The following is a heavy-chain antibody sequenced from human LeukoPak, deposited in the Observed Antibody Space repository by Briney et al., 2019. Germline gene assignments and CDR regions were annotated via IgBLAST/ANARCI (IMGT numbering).Heavy chain of an antibody. CDR1: GGSISSSSYY. Sequence: SETLSLTCTVSGGSISSSSYYWGWIRQPPGKGLEWIGSIYYSGSTYYNPSLKSRVTISVDTSKNQFSLKLSSVTAADTAVYYCARAGGYYGSGSYSYWGQGTLVTVSS. CDR3: ARAGGYYGSGSYSY. CDR2: IYYSGST. D-gene: IGHD3-10*01. V-gene: IGHV4-39*07. J-gene: IGHJ4*02.